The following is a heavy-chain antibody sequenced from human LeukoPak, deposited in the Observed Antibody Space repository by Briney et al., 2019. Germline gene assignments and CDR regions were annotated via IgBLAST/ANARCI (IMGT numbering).Heavy chain of an antibody. CDR1: GGSISSSSYY. CDR3: AREVNYYGSGSYHDY. CDR2: IYYSGST. V-gene: IGHV4-39*01. D-gene: IGHD3-10*01. Sequence: SETLSLTCTVSGGSISSSSYYWGWIRQPPGKGLEWIGSIYYSGSTYYNPSLKSRVTISVDTSKNQFSLKLSSVTAADTAVYYCAREVNYYGSGSYHDYWGQGTLVAVSS. J-gene: IGHJ4*02.